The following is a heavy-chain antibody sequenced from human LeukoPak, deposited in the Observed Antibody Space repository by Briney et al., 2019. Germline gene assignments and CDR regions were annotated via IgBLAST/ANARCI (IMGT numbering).Heavy chain of an antibody. CDR1: GYSISSGYY. Sequence: PSETLSLTCAVSGYSISSGYYWGWIRQPPGKGLEWIGSIYHSGSTYYNPSLKSRVTISVDTSKNQFSLKLSSVTAADTAVYYWARDGYWSSTSCPGGPNWFDPWGQGTLVTVSS. D-gene: IGHD2-2*01. J-gene: IGHJ5*02. CDR3: ARDGYWSSTSCPGGPNWFDP. CDR2: IYHSGST. V-gene: IGHV4-38-2*02.